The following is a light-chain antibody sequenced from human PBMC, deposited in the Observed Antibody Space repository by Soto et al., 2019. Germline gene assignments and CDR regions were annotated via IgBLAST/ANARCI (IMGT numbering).Light chain of an antibody. CDR3: QQFNTYPLT. CDR1: QGIGSG. J-gene: IGKJ4*01. CDR2: DAS. Sequence: AIQLTQSPSSLSAXVXDXXXXXXXXSQGIGSGLGWYQQKPGKAPKPLIYDASTLESGVPSRFSGSGSWTDFTLTISSLQPEDFATYYCQQFNTYPLTFGGGTKV. V-gene: IGKV1-13*02.